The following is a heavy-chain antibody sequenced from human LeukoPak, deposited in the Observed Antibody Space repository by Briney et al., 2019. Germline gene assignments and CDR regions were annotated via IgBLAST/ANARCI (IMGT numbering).Heavy chain of an antibody. Sequence: GGSLRLSCAASGFTFSTYTMVWVRQAPGKGLEWVSSISSSSSYIFNADSVKGRFSISRDNAKNSLYLQMNSLRAEDTAVYYCARALYDSSGYYSHFDYWGQGTRVTVSS. D-gene: IGHD3-22*01. V-gene: IGHV3-21*01. CDR3: ARALYDSSGYYSHFDY. CDR1: GFTFSTYT. CDR2: ISSSSSYI. J-gene: IGHJ4*02.